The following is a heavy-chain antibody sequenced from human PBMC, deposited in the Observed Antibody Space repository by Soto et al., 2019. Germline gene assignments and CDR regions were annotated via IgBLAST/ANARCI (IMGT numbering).Heavy chain of an antibody. Sequence: ASVKVSCKASGYTFTSYAMHWVRQAPGQRLEWMGWINADNGNTKYSQKFQGRLTITKDTSKNQVVLTMTNMDPVDTATYYCAHRREVTMVRAVITHYFDFWGHGTLVTVSS. D-gene: IGHD3-10*01. V-gene: IGHV1-3*01. CDR1: GYTFTSYA. CDR3: AHRREVTMVRAVITHYFDF. J-gene: IGHJ4*01. CDR2: INADNGNT.